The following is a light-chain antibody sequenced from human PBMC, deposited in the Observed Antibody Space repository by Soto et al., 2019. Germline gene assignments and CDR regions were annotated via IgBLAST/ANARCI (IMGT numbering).Light chain of an antibody. V-gene: IGLV1-40*01. CDR3: QSYDSSLSALWV. CDR2: GNS. CDR1: SSNIGAGYD. J-gene: IGLJ1*01. Sequence: QLVLTQPPSVSGAPGQRVTISCTGSSSNIGAGYDVHWYQQLPGTAPKLLIYGNSNRPSGVPDRFSGSKSGTSASLAITGLQAEDEADYYCQSYDSSLSALWVFGTGTKVTVL.